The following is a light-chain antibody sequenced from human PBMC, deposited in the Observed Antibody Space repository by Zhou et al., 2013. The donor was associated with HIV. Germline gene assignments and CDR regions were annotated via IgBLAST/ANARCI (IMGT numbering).Light chain of an antibody. CDR2: AAY. V-gene: IGKV1-12*01. CDR1: QDIDRW. Sequence: DIQVTQSPSFVSASVGDTVTITCRASQDIDRWLSWYQQKPGQAPKLLIYAAYSLETGVPSRFTGSGSGTDFRLTINSLQPEDFAIYYCLQHNSLPQTFGQGTKVEIK. J-gene: IGKJ1*01. CDR3: LQHNSLPQT.